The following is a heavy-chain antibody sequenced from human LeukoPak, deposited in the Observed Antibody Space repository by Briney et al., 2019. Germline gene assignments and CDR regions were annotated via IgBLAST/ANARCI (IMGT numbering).Heavy chain of an antibody. J-gene: IGHJ3*02. V-gene: IGHV1-24*01. CDR3: ATDPQWDLGESAFDI. Sequence: ASVKVSCKVSGYTLTELSMHWVRQAPGKGLEWIGGFDPEDGETIYAQKFQGRVTMTEDTSTDTAYMELSSLRSEDTAVYYCATDPQWDLGESAFDIWGQGTMVTVSS. CDR2: FDPEDGET. CDR1: GYTLTELS. D-gene: IGHD1-26*01.